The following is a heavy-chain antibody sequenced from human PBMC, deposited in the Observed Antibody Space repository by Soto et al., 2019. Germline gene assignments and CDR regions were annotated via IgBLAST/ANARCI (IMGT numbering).Heavy chain of an antibody. J-gene: IGHJ4*02. CDR3: AKDPWRSGYYFDY. CDR1: GFTFNSYA. V-gene: IGHV3-23*01. Sequence: PGGSLRLSCAASGFTFNSYAMSWVRQAPGKGLEWVSAISGSGGSTYYADSVKGRFTISRDNSKNTLYLQMNSLRAEDTAVYYCAKDPWRSGYYFDYWGQGTLVTVSS. D-gene: IGHD3-3*01. CDR2: ISGSGGST.